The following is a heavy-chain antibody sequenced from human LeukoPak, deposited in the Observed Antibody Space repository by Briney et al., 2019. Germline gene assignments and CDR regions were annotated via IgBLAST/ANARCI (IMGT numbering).Heavy chain of an antibody. V-gene: IGHV6-1*01. J-gene: IGHJ5*02. CDR3: ARDRDYYDSSGYYTNWFDP. CDR2: TYYRSKWYN. Sequence: SQTLSLTCAISGNSVSSNSAVWNWIRQSPSRGLEWLGRTYYRSKWYNDYAVSVKSRITINPDTSKNQFSLQLNSVTPEDTAVYYCARDRDYYDSSGYYTNWFDPWGQGTLVTVSS. CDR1: GNSVSSNSAV. D-gene: IGHD3-22*01.